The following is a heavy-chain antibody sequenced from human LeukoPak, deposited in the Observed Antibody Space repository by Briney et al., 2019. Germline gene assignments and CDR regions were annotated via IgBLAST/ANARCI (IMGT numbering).Heavy chain of an antibody. CDR3: ATDRYSGSYLAFDY. J-gene: IGHJ4*02. V-gene: IGHV1-24*01. Sequence: ASVKVSCKASGYTFTGYYMHWVRQAPGKGLEWMGGFDPEDGETIYAQKFQGRVTMTEDTSTDTAYMELSSLRSEDTAVYYCATDRYSGSYLAFDYWGQGTLVTVSS. CDR2: FDPEDGET. CDR1: GYTFTGYY. D-gene: IGHD1-26*01.